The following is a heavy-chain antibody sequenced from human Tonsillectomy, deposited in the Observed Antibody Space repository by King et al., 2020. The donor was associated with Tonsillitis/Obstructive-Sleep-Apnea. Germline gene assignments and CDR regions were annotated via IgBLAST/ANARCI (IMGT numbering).Heavy chain of an antibody. CDR1: GGTFSSYA. Sequence: QLVQSGAEVKKPGSSVKVSCKASGGTFSSYAISWVRQAPGQGLEWMGGIIPILGIANYAQKFQGRVTITADKSTSTAYMELSSLRSEDTDVYYLARGEVTIFGVVIIPDAFDIWGQGTMGTVSS. CDR2: IIPILGIA. CDR3: ARGEVTIFGVVIIPDAFDI. J-gene: IGHJ3*02. D-gene: IGHD3-3*01. V-gene: IGHV1-69*10.